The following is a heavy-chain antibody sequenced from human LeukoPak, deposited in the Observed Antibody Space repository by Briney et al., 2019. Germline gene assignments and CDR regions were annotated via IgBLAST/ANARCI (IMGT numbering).Heavy chain of an antibody. CDR3: ARHRINPGSYYQLDHFDY. Sequence: GESLKISCKGPGYSFTSYWIGWVRQMPGKGLEWMGIIYPGDSDTGYSPSFQGQVTISADKSISTAYLQWSSLKASDTAMYYCARHRINPGSYYQLDHFDYWGQGTLVTVSS. CDR1: GYSFTSYW. CDR2: IYPGDSDT. D-gene: IGHD1-26*01. J-gene: IGHJ4*02. V-gene: IGHV5-51*01.